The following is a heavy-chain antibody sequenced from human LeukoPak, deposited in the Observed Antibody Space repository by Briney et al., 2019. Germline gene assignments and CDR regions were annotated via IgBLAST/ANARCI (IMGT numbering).Heavy chain of an antibody. V-gene: IGHV3-53*01. Sequence: GGSLRLSCAASGFTVSSNYMSWVRQAPGKGLEWVSVIYSGGSTYYADSVKGRFTISRDNSKNTLYLQMNSLRDEDTAVYYCARVLTGYYRYFDYWGQGTLVTVSS. J-gene: IGHJ4*02. CDR3: ARVLTGYYRYFDY. CDR2: IYSGGST. D-gene: IGHD3-9*01. CDR1: GFTVSSNY.